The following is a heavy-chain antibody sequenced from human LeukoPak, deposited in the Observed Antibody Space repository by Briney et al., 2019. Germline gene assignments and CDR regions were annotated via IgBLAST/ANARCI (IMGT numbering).Heavy chain of an antibody. V-gene: IGHV4-30-4*01. CDR1: GGSISSGDYY. CDR3: AREGSYYDSSDTGGY. CDR2: IYYSGST. D-gene: IGHD3-22*01. J-gene: IGHJ4*02. Sequence: KPSQTLSLTCTVSGGSISSGDYYWSWIRQPPGKGLEWIGYIYYSGSTYYNPSLKSRVTISVDTSKNQFSLKLSSVTAADTAVYYCAREGSYYDSSDTGGYWGQGTLVTVSS.